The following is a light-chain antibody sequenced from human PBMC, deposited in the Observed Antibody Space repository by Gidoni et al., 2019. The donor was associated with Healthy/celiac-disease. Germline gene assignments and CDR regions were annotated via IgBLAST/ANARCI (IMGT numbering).Light chain of an antibody. CDR1: QSVLYSSNNKNY. J-gene: IGKJ1*01. CDR2: WAS. Sequence: DIVMTQSPDPLAVSLGERATINCKSSQSVLYSSNNKNYLAWYQQKPGQPPKLLIYWASTRESGVPDPFSGSGSGTDFTLTISSLQAEDVAVYYCQQYYSTPLTFGQGTKVEIK. CDR3: QQYYSTPLT. V-gene: IGKV4-1*01.